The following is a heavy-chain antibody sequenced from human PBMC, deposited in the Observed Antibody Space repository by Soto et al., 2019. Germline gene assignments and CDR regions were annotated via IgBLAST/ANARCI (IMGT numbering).Heavy chain of an antibody. V-gene: IGHV3-30*18. J-gene: IGHJ6*02. CDR1: GFTFSYYG. CDR2: ISYDGSIK. D-gene: IGHD6-13*01. Sequence: GGSLRLSCAASGFTFSYYGMDWVRQAPGKGLEWVAVISYDGSIKYYVDSVKGRFTISRDNSKNTLYLQMNSLRAEDTAVYYCAKSFLQQLGLYGMDVWGQGTTVTVS. CDR3: AKSFLQQLGLYGMDV.